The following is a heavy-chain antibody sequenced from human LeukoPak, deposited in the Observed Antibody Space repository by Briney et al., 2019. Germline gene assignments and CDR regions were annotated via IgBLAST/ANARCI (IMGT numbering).Heavy chain of an antibody. D-gene: IGHD3-22*01. J-gene: IGHJ4*02. Sequence: GGSLRLSCAVSGFIFSSYSMNWVRQAPGKGLEWVSSISSSSSYIYYADSVKGRFTISRDNAKNSLYLQMNSLRAEDTAVYYCAREYYDSSGYYYHDYWGQGTLVTVSS. V-gene: IGHV3-21*01. CDR3: AREYYDSSGYYYHDY. CDR2: ISSSSSYI. CDR1: GFIFSSYS.